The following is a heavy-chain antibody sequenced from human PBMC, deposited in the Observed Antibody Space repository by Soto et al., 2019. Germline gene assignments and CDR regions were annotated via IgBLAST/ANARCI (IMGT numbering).Heavy chain of an antibody. CDR1: GYTLTELS. V-gene: IGHV1-24*01. D-gene: IGHD1-7*01. CDR2: FDPEDGET. Sequence: ASVKVSCKVSGYTLTELSMHWVRQAPGKGLEWMGGFDPEDGETIYAQKFQGRVTMTEDTSTDTAYMELSGLRSEDTAVYYCATDLTGTTGNNWFDPWGQGTLVTVSS. CDR3: ATDLTGTTGNNWFDP. J-gene: IGHJ5*02.